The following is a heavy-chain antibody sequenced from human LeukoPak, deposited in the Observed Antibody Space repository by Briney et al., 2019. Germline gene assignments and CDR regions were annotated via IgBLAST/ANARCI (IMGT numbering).Heavy chain of an antibody. D-gene: IGHD5-12*01. CDR2: SDPEDGET. J-gene: IGHJ4*02. V-gene: IGHV1-24*01. CDR3: ATGIGGSMVYFDY. Sequence: ASVKFSCKVSGYTLTELSMHSVRQAPGKGLEWMGGSDPEDGETIYAQKFHGRVTMAEDTSTYTAYMELSSLRSEDTAVYYCATGIGGSMVYFDYCGQGTLVPVSS. CDR1: GYTLTELS.